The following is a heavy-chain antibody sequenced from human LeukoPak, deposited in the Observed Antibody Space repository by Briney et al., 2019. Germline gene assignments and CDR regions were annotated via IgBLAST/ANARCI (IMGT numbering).Heavy chain of an antibody. CDR3: ARDRGGSYSAIDY. CDR2: ISSSGSTI. D-gene: IGHD1-26*01. Sequence: PGGSLRLSCVASGFTFSNSWMTWVRQAPGKGLEWVSCISSSGSTIYYADSVKGRFTISRDNAKNSLYLQMNSLRAEDTAVYYCARDRGGSYSAIDYWGQGTLVTVSS. V-gene: IGHV3-48*04. J-gene: IGHJ4*02. CDR1: GFTFSNSW.